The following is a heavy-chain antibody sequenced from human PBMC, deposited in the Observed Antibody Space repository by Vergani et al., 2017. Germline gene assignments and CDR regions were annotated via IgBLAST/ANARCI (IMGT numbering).Heavy chain of an antibody. Sequence: EVQLVQSGAEVKKPGATVKISCTVSGYTFPDYYMHWVQQAPGKGLEWMGLVDPEDGETIYAEKFQGRVTITADTSTDTAYMELSSLRSEDTAVYYCATGXSSPTGYYYYGMDVWGQGTTVTVSS. CDR1: GYTFPDYY. CDR3: ATGXSSPTGYYYYGMDV. V-gene: IGHV1-69-2*01. J-gene: IGHJ6*02. CDR2: VDPEDGET. D-gene: IGHD6-13*01.